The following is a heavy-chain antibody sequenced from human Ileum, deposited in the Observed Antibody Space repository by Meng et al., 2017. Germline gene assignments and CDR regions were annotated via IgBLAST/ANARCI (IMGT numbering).Heavy chain of an antibody. D-gene: IGHD4-23*01. CDR2: IYHSGSN. CDR1: GGYSSRSNL. Sequence: QLQLPALGQGTLKPSGHLSLACAVSGGYSSRSNLWSWVRQPPGKGLEWIGEIYHSGSNNYNPSLKSRVTISVDKSKNQFSLKLSSVTAADTAVYYCARYILRWGYYFDYWGQGTLVTVSS. J-gene: IGHJ4*02. V-gene: IGHV4-4*02. CDR3: ARYILRWGYYFDY.